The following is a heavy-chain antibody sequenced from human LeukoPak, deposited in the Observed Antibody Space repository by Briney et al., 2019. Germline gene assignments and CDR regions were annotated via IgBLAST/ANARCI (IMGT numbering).Heavy chain of an antibody. CDR1: GGSISSYY. CDR3: ARNRRGYSGSYYANYYFDY. Sequence: NPSETLSLTCTVSGGSISSYYWSWIRQPPGKGLEWIGYIYYSGSTNYNPSLKSRVTISVDTSKNQFSLKLSSVTAADTAVYYCARNRRGYSGSYYANYYFDYWGQGTLVTVSS. D-gene: IGHD1-26*01. CDR2: IYYSGST. V-gene: IGHV4-59*01. J-gene: IGHJ4*02.